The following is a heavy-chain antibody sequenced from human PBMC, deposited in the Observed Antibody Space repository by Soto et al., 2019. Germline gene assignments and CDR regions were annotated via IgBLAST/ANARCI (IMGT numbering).Heavy chain of an antibody. J-gene: IGHJ4*02. CDR2: IWYDGSNK. Sequence: QVQMVESGGGVVQSGRSLRLSCATSGFNFRSYGIHWVRQAPGKGLEWVGIIWYDGSNKYYADSVKGRFTISRDDSKNTVYLQMDSLRVENTAIYYCARDIIVGSYFFDSWGQGSLVTVSS. CDR3: ARDIIVGSYFFDS. CDR1: GFNFRSYG. V-gene: IGHV3-33*01. D-gene: IGHD1-26*01.